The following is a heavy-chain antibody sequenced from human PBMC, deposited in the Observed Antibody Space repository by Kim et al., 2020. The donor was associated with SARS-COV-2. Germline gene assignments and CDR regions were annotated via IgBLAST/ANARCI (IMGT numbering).Heavy chain of an antibody. J-gene: IGHJ5*02. D-gene: IGHD1-26*01. V-gene: IGHV1-69*01. CDR3: ARDRNIVGATIPWFDP. Sequence: KFQGRVTITADESTRPAYMELSSLRSEDTAVYYCARDRNIVGATIPWFDPWGQGTLVTVSS.